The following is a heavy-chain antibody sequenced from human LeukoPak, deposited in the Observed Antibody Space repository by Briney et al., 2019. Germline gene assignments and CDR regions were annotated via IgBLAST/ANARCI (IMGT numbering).Heavy chain of an antibody. CDR3: IRQSYGDRDWFFDL. D-gene: IGHD4-17*01. Sequence: GGSLRLSCAASGFTFSDSAMHWVRQASGKGLWWVGRIRSKANNYATAYAASVKGRFTISRDDSKNTAYLQMNSLKAEDTALYYCIRQSYGDRDWFFDLWGRGTLVTVPS. J-gene: IGHJ2*01. V-gene: IGHV3-73*01. CDR1: GFTFSDSA. CDR2: IRSKANNYAT.